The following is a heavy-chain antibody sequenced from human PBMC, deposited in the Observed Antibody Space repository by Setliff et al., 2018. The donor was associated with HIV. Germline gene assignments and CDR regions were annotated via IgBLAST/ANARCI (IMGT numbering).Heavy chain of an antibody. CDR1: GDTFSSYA. CDR3: VGLGYSFSYRWWFDP. V-gene: IGHV1-69*13. D-gene: IGHD5-18*01. CDR2: IIPIFGPT. J-gene: IGHJ5*02. Sequence: SVKVSCKGSGDTFSSYAISWVRQAPGQGLEWMGGIIPIFGPTNYAQKFQGRLTITADESTSTAYMELSSLRSEDTAVYYCVGLGYSFSYRWWFDPWGQGTLVTVSS.